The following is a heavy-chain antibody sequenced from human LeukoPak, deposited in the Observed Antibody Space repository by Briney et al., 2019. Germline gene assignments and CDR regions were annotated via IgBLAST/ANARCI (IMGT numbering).Heavy chain of an antibody. CDR3: GGYSSLDH. Sequence: GGSLRLSCAASGFTVSSNYMSWVRQAPGKGLEWVSLIYSGGDKRYAASVKGRFTISRDNSKNTLYLQMDSLRVEDTAVYYCGGYSSLDHWGQGTLVTVSS. CDR2: IYSGGDK. D-gene: IGHD3-22*01. CDR1: GFTVSSNY. J-gene: IGHJ4*02. V-gene: IGHV3-53*01.